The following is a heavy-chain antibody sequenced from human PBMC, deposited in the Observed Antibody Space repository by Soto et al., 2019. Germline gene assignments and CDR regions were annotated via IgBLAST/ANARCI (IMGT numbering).Heavy chain of an antibody. V-gene: IGHV3-15*07. CDR1: DFTFSNAW. Sequence: EVQLVESGGGLVKPGGSLRLACKASDFTFSNAWMNWVRQVPGRGLEWIGRIRGKSDGTTTDYAAPVKGRFTISRDDSRNTLFLQMNSLKTEDTAVYYCATDILDFWSGYPTGWGQGTLVSVSS. CDR2: IRGKSDGTTT. CDR3: ATDILDFWSGYPTG. D-gene: IGHD3-3*01. J-gene: IGHJ4*02.